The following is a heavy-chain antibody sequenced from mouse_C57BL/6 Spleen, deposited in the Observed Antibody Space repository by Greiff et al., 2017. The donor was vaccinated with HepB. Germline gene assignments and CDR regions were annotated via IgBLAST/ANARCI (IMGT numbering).Heavy chain of an antibody. J-gene: IGHJ4*01. CDR3: ARHEEDDYDRDYAMDY. V-gene: IGHV1-62-2*01. Sequence: VKLQESGAELVKPGASVKLSCKASGYTFTEYTIHWVKQRSGQGLEWIGWFYPGSGSIKYNEKFKDKATLTADKSSSTVYMELSRLTSEDSAVYFCARHEEDDYDRDYAMDYWGQGTSVTVSS. CDR1: GYTFTEYT. D-gene: IGHD2-4*01. CDR2: FYPGSGSI.